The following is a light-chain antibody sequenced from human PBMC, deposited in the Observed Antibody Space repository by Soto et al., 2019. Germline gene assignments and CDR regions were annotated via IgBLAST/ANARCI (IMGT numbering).Light chain of an antibody. CDR1: TGDVTSGHF. CDR3: VLFYSGAWV. CDR2: DTS. V-gene: IGLV7-46*01. J-gene: IGLJ3*02. Sequence: QTVVTQEPSLTVSPGGTVTLTCGSSTGDVTSGHFPYWFQQKPGQAPKTLIYDTSIKHSWTPARFSDSLLGGKAALTLSGAQPEDEADYYCVLFYSGAWVFGGGTKLTVL.